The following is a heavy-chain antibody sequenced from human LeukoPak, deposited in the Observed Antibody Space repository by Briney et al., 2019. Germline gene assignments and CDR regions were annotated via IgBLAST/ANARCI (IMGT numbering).Heavy chain of an antibody. CDR2: IYFTPGRF. D-gene: IGHD3-10*01. CDR3: ARELVVGIHYYNMDI. CDR1: GGPITNYF. V-gene: IGHV4-59*01. Sequence: MSSETLSLTCTVSGGPITNYFWSWVRQPPGKGLEWIGYIYFTPGRFYYHPALKSRVSMPLDTSRSQFSLNLTSVTAADTAVYYRARELVVGIHYYNMDIWGRGTPVTVSS. J-gene: IGHJ6*03.